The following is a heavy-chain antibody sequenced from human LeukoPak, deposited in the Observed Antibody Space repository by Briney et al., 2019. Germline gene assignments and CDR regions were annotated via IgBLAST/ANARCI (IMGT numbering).Heavy chain of an antibody. V-gene: IGHV1-8*03. J-gene: IGHJ3*02. CDR2: MNPNSGNT. D-gene: IGHD3-10*01. CDR3: AKDIRYYGSGNAFDI. Sequence: ASVKVSCKASGYTFTSYDINWVRQATGQGLEWMGWMNPNSGNTGYAQKFQGRVTITRNTSISTAYMELSSLRSEDTALYYCAKDIRYYGSGNAFDIWGQGTMVTVSS. CDR1: GYTFTSYD.